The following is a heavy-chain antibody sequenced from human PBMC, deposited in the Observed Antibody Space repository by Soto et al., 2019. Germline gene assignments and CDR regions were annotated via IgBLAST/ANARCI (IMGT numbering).Heavy chain of an antibody. D-gene: IGHD3-22*01. J-gene: IGHJ4*02. CDR2: IYYSGST. CDR1: GGSISSGDYY. CDR3: ARARTGYYYDSSGYYSNRYFDY. Sequence: PSETLSLTCTVSGGSISSGDYYWSWIRQPPGKGLEWIGYIYYSGSTYYNPSLKSRVTISVDTSKNQFSLKLSSVTAADTAVYYCARARTGYYYDSSGYYSNRYFDYWGRGTLVTVSS. V-gene: IGHV4-30-4*01.